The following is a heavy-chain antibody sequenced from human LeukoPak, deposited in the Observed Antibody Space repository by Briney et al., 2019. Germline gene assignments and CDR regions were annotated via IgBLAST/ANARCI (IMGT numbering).Heavy chain of an antibody. Sequence: ASVKVSCKASGYTFTGYYMHWVRQAPGQGLEWMGWINPNSGGTNYAQKFQDRVTMTRDTSISTAYMELSRLRSDDTAVYYCARGLKRGQQLTPGYWGQGTLVTVSS. CDR1: GYTFTGYY. CDR3: ARGLKRGQQLTPGY. J-gene: IGHJ4*02. D-gene: IGHD6-13*01. V-gene: IGHV1-2*02. CDR2: INPNSGGT.